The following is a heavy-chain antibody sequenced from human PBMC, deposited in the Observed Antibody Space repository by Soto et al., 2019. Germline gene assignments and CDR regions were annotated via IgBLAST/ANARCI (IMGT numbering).Heavy chain of an antibody. CDR1: GDSVSSNSAA. CDR3: ARDPAAYHIAAAGFDY. CDR2: TYYSSKWDN. V-gene: IGHV6-1*01. Sequence: SQTLSLTCAISGDSVSSNSAAWNWIRQSPSRGLEWLGRTYYSSKWDNDYAVSVKSRITINPDTSKNQFSLQLNSVTPEDTAVYYCARDPAAYHIAAAGFDYWGQGTLVTVSS. J-gene: IGHJ4*02. D-gene: IGHD6-13*01.